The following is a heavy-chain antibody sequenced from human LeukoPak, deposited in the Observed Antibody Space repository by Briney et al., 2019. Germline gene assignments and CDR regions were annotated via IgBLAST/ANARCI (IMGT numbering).Heavy chain of an antibody. D-gene: IGHD6-13*01. CDR2: IIPIFGTA. V-gene: IGHV1-69*05. CDR3: AREAMGGIAAAGTRYNWFDP. J-gene: IGHJ5*02. Sequence: SVKVSCKASGGTFSSYAISWVRQAPGQGLEWMGGIIPIFGTANYAQKFQGRVTITTDESTSTAYMELSSLRSEDTAVDYCAREAMGGIAAAGTRYNWFDPWGQGTLVTVSS. CDR1: GGTFSSYA.